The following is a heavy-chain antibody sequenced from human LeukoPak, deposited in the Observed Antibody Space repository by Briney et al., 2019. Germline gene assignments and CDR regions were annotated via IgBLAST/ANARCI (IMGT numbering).Heavy chain of an antibody. V-gene: IGHV1-58*01. CDR2: IVVGSGNT. J-gene: IGHJ3*02. CDR3: AAEGTPGRDDAFDI. Sequence: SVKVSCKASGFTFTSSAVQWVRQARGQRLEWIGWIVVGSGNTNYAQKFQERVTITRDMSTSTAYMELSSLRSEDTAVYYCAAEGTPGRDDAFDIWGQGTKVTVSS. CDR1: GFTFTSSA. D-gene: IGHD5-24*01.